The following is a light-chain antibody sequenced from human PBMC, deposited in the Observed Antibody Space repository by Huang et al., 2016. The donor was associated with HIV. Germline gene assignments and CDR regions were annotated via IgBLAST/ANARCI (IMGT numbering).Light chain of an antibody. CDR1: QSLYSN. CDR3: QQYNDWPLT. Sequence: EIVMTQSPVTLSVSPGERVTLSCRASQSLYSNLAWYQHKPGQAPRVIIHGASTRATGIPARFSGSGAGTEFSLTISSLESEDFAVYYCQQYNDWPLTCGGGTTVDI. CDR2: GAS. V-gene: IGKV3-15*01. J-gene: IGKJ4*01.